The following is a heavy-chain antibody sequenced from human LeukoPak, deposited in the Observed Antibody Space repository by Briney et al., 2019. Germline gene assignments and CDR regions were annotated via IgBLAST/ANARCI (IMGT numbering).Heavy chain of an antibody. CDR2: ISGSGGST. J-gene: IGHJ4*02. CDR3: AKEGAYYYDSSGYYPFDY. D-gene: IGHD3-22*01. V-gene: IGHV3-23*01. Sequence: GGSLRLSCAASGFTFSGYAMSWVRQAPGKGLEWVSAISGSGGSTYYADSVKGRFTISRDNSKNTLYLQMNSLRAEDTAVYYCAKEGAYYYDSSGYYPFDYWGQGTLVTVSS. CDR1: GFTFSGYA.